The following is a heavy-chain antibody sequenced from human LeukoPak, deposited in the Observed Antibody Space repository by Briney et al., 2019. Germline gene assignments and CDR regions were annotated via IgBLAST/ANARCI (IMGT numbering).Heavy chain of an antibody. Sequence: ASVKVSCKASDYTFTSYGISWVRHAPGQGLEWMGWITGYNGNKDYAEKLQGRVTMTTDTFTSTAYMELRSLRSDDTAVYYCARTTAGATEGAFDIWGKGTMVTVSS. CDR2: ITGYNGNK. V-gene: IGHV1-18*01. CDR3: ARTTAGATEGAFDI. J-gene: IGHJ3*02. D-gene: IGHD1-26*01. CDR1: DYTFTSYG.